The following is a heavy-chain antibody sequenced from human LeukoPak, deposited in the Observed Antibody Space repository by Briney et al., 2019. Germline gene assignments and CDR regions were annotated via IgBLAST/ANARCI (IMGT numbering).Heavy chain of an antibody. J-gene: IGHJ6*03. Sequence: SETLSLTCTVSGDSISSYYWRWIRQPPGKGLEWVGYIYYSGSTNYDQYLKSRVTISVDTSKNQFSMKLSSVTAADTAVYYCARVSECQGGAYYYYYMDVWGKGTTATVSS. D-gene: IGHD3-3*01. CDR1: GDSISSYY. V-gene: IGHV4-59*01. CDR3: ARVSECQGGAYYYYYMDV. CDR2: IYYSGST.